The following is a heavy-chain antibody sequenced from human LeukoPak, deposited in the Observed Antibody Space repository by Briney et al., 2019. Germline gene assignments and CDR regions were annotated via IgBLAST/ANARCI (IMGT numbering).Heavy chain of an antibody. D-gene: IGHD2-21*01. Sequence: GGSLRLSCAASGFTFSSYAMSWVRQAPGKGLEWVSAISGSGGSTYYADSVRGRFTIPRDNSKNTLYLQMNSLRVEDAAVYYCARAPVTSCRGAYCYPFDYWGQGTLVTVSS. CDR3: ARAPVTSCRGAYCYPFDY. CDR2: ISGSGGST. V-gene: IGHV3-23*01. J-gene: IGHJ4*02. CDR1: GFTFSSYA.